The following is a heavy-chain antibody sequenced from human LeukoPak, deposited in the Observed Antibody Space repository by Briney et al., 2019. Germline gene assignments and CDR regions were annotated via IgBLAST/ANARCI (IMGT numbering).Heavy chain of an antibody. CDR3: ASSGARGYHYTFDY. Sequence: ASVKVSCKASGYTFTSYDINWVRQATGQGLEWMGWMNPNSGNTGYAQKFQGRVTMTRNTSISTAYMELSSLRSEDTAVYYCASSGARGYHYTFDYWGQGTLVTVSS. CDR2: MNPNSGNT. D-gene: IGHD5-12*01. J-gene: IGHJ4*02. V-gene: IGHV1-8*01. CDR1: GYTFTSYD.